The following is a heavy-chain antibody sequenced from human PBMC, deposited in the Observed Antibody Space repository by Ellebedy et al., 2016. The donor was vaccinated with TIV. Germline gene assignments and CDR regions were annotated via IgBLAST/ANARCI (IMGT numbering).Heavy chain of an antibody. CDR3: ARDYMSTVDAFDL. D-gene: IGHD5/OR15-5a*01. V-gene: IGHV3-48*03. Sequence: GEFLKISCAASGFIFSDYEMNWVRQAPGKGLEWVSYISSSGNIIYYPDSVKGRFTISRDNAKNSLYLQMSSLRAEDTAIYYCARDYMSTVDAFDLWGQGTMVTVSS. CDR1: GFIFSDYE. CDR2: ISSSGNII. J-gene: IGHJ3*01.